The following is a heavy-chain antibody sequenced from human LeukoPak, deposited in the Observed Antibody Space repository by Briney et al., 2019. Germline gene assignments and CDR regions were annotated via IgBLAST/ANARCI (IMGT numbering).Heavy chain of an antibody. Sequence: SETLSLTCTVSGGSISSSSYYWGWIRQPPGKGLEWIGSIYYSGSTYYNPSLKSRATISVDTSKNQFSLKLSSVTAADTAVYYCARSRYDFWSGYYEGTFDYWGQGTLVTVSS. D-gene: IGHD3-3*01. CDR2: IYYSGST. V-gene: IGHV4-39*01. J-gene: IGHJ4*02. CDR1: GGSISSSSYY. CDR3: ARSRYDFWSGYYEGTFDY.